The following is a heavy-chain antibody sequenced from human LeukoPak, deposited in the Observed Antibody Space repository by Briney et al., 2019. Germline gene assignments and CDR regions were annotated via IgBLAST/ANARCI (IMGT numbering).Heavy chain of an antibody. D-gene: IGHD6-19*01. CDR3: AREAGIAVYYFDY. CDR2: IWYDGSYQ. CDR1: GFTFTNYG. J-gene: IGHJ4*02. V-gene: IGHV3-33*01. Sequence: GRSLRLSCAASGFTFTNYGMHWVRKAPGKGLEWVAVIWYDGSYQYYADSVKGRFTISRDNSKNTQYLQMNSLRAEDTAVYYCAREAGIAVYYFDYWGQGTLVTVSS.